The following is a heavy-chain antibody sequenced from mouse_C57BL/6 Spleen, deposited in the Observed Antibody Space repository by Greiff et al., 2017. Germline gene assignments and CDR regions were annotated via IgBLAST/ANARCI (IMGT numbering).Heavy chain of an antibody. CDR1: GYSFTDSN. CDR2: INPNYRTT. Sequence: EVKLMESGPELVKPGASVKISCKASGYSFTDSNMNWVKQSNGKSLEWIGVINPNYRTTSYNQKFKGKATLTVDQSSSTAYMQLNSLTSEDSAVYYCARSEMGRAYYYAMDYWGQGTSVTVSS. V-gene: IGHV1-39*01. CDR3: ARSEMGRAYYYAMDY. J-gene: IGHJ4*01. D-gene: IGHD4-1*01.